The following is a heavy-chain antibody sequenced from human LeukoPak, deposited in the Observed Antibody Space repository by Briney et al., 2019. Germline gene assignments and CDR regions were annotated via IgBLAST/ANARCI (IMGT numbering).Heavy chain of an antibody. D-gene: IGHD1-26*01. J-gene: IGHJ4*02. CDR2: ISGSGGST. Sequence: GGSLRLSCAASGFTFSSYGMSWVRQAPGKGLEWVSAISGSGGSTYYADSVKGRFTISRDNAKNSLYLQMNSLRAEDTSVYYCARSPGILGANYFDYWGQGTLVTVSS. CDR1: GFTFSSYG. V-gene: IGHV3-23*01. CDR3: ARSPGILGANYFDY.